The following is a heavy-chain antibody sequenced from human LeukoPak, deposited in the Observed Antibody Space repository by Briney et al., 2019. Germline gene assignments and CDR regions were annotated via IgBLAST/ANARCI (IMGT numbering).Heavy chain of an antibody. J-gene: IGHJ4*02. Sequence: ASVKVSCKASGYTFTSYGISWVRQAPGQGLEWMGWISAYNGNTNYAQKLQGRVTMTTDTSTSTAYMELSSLTSEDTAVYYCARDSGSNYGLAFWGQGTPVTVSS. CDR2: ISAYNGNT. CDR1: GYTFTSYG. D-gene: IGHD5-18*01. CDR3: ARDSGSNYGLAF. V-gene: IGHV1-18*01.